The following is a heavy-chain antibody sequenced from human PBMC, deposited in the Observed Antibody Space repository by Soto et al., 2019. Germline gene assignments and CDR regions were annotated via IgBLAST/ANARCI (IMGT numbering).Heavy chain of an antibody. Sequence: GGSLRLSCAASGFTFSSYAMSWVRQAPGKGLEWVSAISGSGGSTYYADSVKGRFTISRDNSKNTLYLQMNSLRAEDTAVYYCAKDSPYLYYYDSSGPDYWGQGTLVTVSS. CDR3: AKDSPYLYYYDSSGPDY. CDR1: GFTFSSYA. D-gene: IGHD3-22*01. V-gene: IGHV3-23*01. J-gene: IGHJ4*02. CDR2: ISGSGGST.